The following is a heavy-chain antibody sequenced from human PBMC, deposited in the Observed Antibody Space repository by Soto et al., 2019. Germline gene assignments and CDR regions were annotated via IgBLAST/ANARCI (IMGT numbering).Heavy chain of an antibody. J-gene: IGHJ6*02. Sequence: ASVNVSCKSSGYTFTSYGTSWLRQAPGQGLEWMGWISAYNGNTNYAQKLQSRVTMTTDTSTSTAYMELRSLRSDDTAVYYCARESLVVVAATPYYYGMDVWGQGTTVTVSS. CDR1: GYTFTSYG. CDR3: ARESLVVVAATPYYYGMDV. CDR2: ISAYNGNT. V-gene: IGHV1-18*01. D-gene: IGHD2-15*01.